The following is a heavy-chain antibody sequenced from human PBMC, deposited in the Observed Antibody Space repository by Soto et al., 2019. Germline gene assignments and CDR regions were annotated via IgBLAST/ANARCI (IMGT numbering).Heavy chain of an antibody. Sequence: ASVKVSCKVSGYTLTELSMHWVRQAPGKGLEWMGGFDPEGGETIYAQKFQGRVTMTEDTSTDTAYMELSSLRSEDTAVYYCATQNLHGSGSYYGKGLYYYYGMDVWGQGTTVTVSS. J-gene: IGHJ6*02. V-gene: IGHV1-24*01. CDR1: GYTLTELS. D-gene: IGHD3-10*01. CDR3: ATQNLHGSGSYYGKGLYYYYGMDV. CDR2: FDPEGGET.